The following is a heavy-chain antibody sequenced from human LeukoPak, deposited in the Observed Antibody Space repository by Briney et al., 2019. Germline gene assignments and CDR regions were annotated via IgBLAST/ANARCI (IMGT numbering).Heavy chain of an antibody. J-gene: IGHJ4*02. V-gene: IGHV4-30-4*08. Sequence: KTSQTLSLTCTVSSGSISSGDYYWSWIRQPLGKGLEWIGYIYYSGSTYYNPSLKSRVTISVDTSKKQFSLKLSSVTAADAVVYYCARVGYCSGDSCYDYWGQGTLVTVSS. CDR3: ARVGYCSGDSCYDY. CDR2: IYYSGST. D-gene: IGHD2-15*01. CDR1: SGSISSGDYY.